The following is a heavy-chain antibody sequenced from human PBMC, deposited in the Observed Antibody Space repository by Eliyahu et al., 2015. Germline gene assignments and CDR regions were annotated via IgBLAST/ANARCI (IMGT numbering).Heavy chain of an antibody. Sequence: EVQLVESGGGFVLPGGSLRLSCAAXGFSLXNYWMHWVRQVPGKGXVWVSRIDDTDGRTTNYADSVKGRFTISRDNAKNTLYLQMNSLRAEDTALYYCARDIGGRYSSWGQGTLVTVSS. J-gene: IGHJ4*02. CDR1: GFSLXNYW. CDR2: IDDTDGRTT. V-gene: IGHV3-74*01. CDR3: ARDIGGRYSS. D-gene: IGHD1-26*01.